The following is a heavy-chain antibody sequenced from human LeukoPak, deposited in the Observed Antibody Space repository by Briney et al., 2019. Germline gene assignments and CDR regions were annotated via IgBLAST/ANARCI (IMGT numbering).Heavy chain of an antibody. CDR3: ARGHLQRGYSGYAWFDP. V-gene: IGHV1-2*02. J-gene: IGHJ5*02. CDR1: GYTFTGYY. CDR2: INPNSGGT. Sequence: ASVKASCKASGYTFTGYYMHWVRQAPGQGLEWMGWINPNSGGTNYAQKFQGRVTMTRDTSISTAYMELSRLRSDDTAVYYCARGHLQRGYSGYAWFDPWGQGTLVTVSS. D-gene: IGHD5-12*01.